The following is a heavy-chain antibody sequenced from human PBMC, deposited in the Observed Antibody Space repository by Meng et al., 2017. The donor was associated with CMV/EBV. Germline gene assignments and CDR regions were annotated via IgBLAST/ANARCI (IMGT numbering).Heavy chain of an antibody. CDR2: IYSGGST. V-gene: IGHV3-53*01. CDR3: ARDYDGSGEGYYYGMDV. J-gene: IGHJ6*02. CDR1: GFTVSSNY. D-gene: IGHD3-10*01. Sequence: GESLKISCAASGFTVSSNYMSWVRQAPGKGLEWVSVIYSGGSTYYADSVKGRFTISRDNSKNTLYLQMNSLRAEDTAVYYCARDYDGSGEGYYYGMDVWGQGTTVTVSS.